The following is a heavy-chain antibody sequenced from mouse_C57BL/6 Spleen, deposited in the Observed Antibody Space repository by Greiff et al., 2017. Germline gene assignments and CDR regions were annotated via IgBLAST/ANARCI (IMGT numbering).Heavy chain of an antibody. CDR2: IDPETGGT. J-gene: IGHJ2*01. CDR1: GYTFTDYE. Sequence: QVQLKESGAELVRPGASVTLSCKASGYTFTDYEMHWVKQTPVHGLEWIGAIDPETGGTAYNQKFKGKAILTADKSSSTAYMELRSLTSEDSAVYYCTRSKIRPYYSNYVDYWGQGTTLTVSS. CDR3: TRSKIRPYYSNYVDY. V-gene: IGHV1-15*01. D-gene: IGHD2-5*01.